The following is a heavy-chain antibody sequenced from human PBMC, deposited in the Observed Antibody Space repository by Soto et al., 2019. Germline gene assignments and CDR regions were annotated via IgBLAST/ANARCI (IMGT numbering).Heavy chain of an antibody. Sequence: SETLSLTCAVYGGSFSGYYWNWIRQPPGKGLEWIGEIDHSEYTNYNPSLKSRVTISVDTPKNQFSLRLTSVTAADTAVYYCARVRDWFDPWGQGTLVTVSS. J-gene: IGHJ5*02. V-gene: IGHV4-34*01. CDR3: ARVRDWFDP. CDR1: GGSFSGYY. CDR2: IDHSEYT. D-gene: IGHD3-3*01.